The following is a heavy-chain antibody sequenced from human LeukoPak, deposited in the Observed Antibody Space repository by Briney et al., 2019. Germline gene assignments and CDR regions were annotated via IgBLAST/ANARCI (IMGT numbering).Heavy chain of an antibody. CDR2: INHSGST. V-gene: IGHV4-34*01. CDR3: ARRHLYYYDSGYDAFDI. J-gene: IGHJ3*02. D-gene: IGHD3-22*01. CDR1: GGSFSGYY. Sequence: SETLPLTCAVYGGSFSGYYWSWIRQPPGKGLEWIGEINHSGSTNYNPSLKSRVTISVDTSKNQFSLKLSSVTAADTAVYYCARRHLYYYDSGYDAFDIWGQGTMVTVSS.